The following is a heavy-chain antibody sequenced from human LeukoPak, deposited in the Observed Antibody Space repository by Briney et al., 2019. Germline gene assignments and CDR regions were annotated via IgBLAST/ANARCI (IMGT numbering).Heavy chain of an antibody. CDR1: GFTFSLYC. CDR3: ARDLVYCSGGSCYSGDAFDI. J-gene: IGHJ3*02. CDR2: ISYDGSNK. Sequence: PGGSLRLSCAASGFTFSLYCMSWVRQAPGKGLEWVAVISYDGSNKYYADSVKGRFTISRDNSKNTLYLQMNSLRAEDTAVYYCARDLVYCSGGSCYSGDAFDIWGQGTMVTVSS. V-gene: IGHV3-30*03. D-gene: IGHD2-15*01.